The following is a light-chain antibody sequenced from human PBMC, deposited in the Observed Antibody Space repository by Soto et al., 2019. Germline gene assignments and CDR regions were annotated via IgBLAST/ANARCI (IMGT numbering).Light chain of an antibody. CDR1: SSDFGNFNY. Sequence: QSALTQPASVSGSPGQSITISCTGASSDFGNFNYVSWYQQHPGKVPKLIIYEVTSWPSGVSNRFSGSKSDNTASLTISGLQAEDEAYYYCSSYTSINTQLFGGGTKLTVL. V-gene: IGLV2-14*01. CDR2: EVT. CDR3: SSYTSINTQL. J-gene: IGLJ3*02.